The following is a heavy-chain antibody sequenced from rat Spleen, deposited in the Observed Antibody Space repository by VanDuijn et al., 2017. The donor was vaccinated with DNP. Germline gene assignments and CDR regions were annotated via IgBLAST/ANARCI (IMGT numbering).Heavy chain of an antibody. D-gene: IGHD1-7*01. CDR1: DYSITSNY. CDR3: ARWTRYFDY. V-gene: IGHV3-1*01. CDR2: INYSGYT. J-gene: IGHJ2*01. Sequence: EVQLQESGPGLVKPSQSLSLTCSVTDYSITSNYWGWIRRFPGNKVEWIGHINYSGYTSYNPSLKSRISISRDTSKNHFFLHLNSVTTEDTATYYCARWTRYFDYWGQGVMVTVSS.